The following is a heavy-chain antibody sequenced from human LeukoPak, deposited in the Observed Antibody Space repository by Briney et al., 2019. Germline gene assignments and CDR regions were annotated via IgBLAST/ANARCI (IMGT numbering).Heavy chain of an antibody. V-gene: IGHV1-24*01. D-gene: IGHD3-10*01. CDR3: ATDNYYGSGSYYRFDY. CDR1: GYTLTELS. Sequence: EASVKVSCKVSGYTLTELSMHWVRQAPGKGLEWMGGFDPEDGETIYAQKFQGRVTMTEDTSTDTAYMELSSLRSEDTAVYYCATDNYYGSGSYYRFDYWGLGTLVTVSS. CDR2: FDPEDGET. J-gene: IGHJ4*02.